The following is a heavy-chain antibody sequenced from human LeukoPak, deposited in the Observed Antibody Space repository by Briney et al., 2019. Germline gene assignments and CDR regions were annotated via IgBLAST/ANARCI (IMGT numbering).Heavy chain of an antibody. Sequence: APVKVSCKASGYTFTGYYMHWVRQAPGQGLEWMGWINPNSGGTNYAQKFQGRVTMTRDTSISTAYMELSRLRSDDTAVYYCARQGSQSYYYYYMDVWGKGTTVTVSS. CDR2: INPNSGGT. V-gene: IGHV1-2*02. J-gene: IGHJ6*03. CDR1: GYTFTGYY. CDR3: ARQGSQSYYYYYMDV.